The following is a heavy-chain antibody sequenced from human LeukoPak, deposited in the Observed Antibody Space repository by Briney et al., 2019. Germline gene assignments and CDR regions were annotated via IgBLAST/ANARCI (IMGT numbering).Heavy chain of an antibody. CDR2: ISGSGVST. V-gene: IGHV3-23*01. Sequence: PGGSLRLSCAASGFTFSSYSMNWVRQAPGKGLEWVSTISGSGVSTYYADSVKGRFTISRDNSKDTLYLQMNSLRAEDTAVYFCAKMVDFSGTDPRYYFDYWGQGSLVTVSS. J-gene: IGHJ4*02. D-gene: IGHD1-1*01. CDR1: GFTFSSYS. CDR3: AKMVDFSGTDPRYYFDY.